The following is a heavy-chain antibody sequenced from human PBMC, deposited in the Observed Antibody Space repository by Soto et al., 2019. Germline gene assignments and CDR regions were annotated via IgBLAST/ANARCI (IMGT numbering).Heavy chain of an antibody. J-gene: IGHJ4*02. V-gene: IGHV2-5*02. Sequence: QITLKESGPTLVKPTQTLTLTCTFSGFSLSTSGVGVGWIRQPPEKALEWLALIYWDDDKRYSPSLKSRLTTTKDTSKNPLVLTMTNVDPVDTATFYFAHSKHYSSRWYTLAFDYFCPGTLVTVSS. CDR1: GFSLSTSGVG. CDR3: AHSKHYSSRWYTLAFDY. CDR2: IYWDDDK. D-gene: IGHD6-13*01.